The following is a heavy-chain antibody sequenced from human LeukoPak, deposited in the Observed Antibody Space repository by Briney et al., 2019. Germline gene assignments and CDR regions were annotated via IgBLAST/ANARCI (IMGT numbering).Heavy chain of an antibody. CDR1: GFTFSSYG. CDR3: ARDRTPSGYYYYYMDV. V-gene: IGHV3-30*02. CDR2: IRYDGSNK. Sequence: GGSLRLSCAASGFTFSSYGMHWVRQAPGKGLEWVAFIRYDGSNKYYADSVKGRFTISRDNSKNTLYLQMNSLRAEDTAVYYCARDRTPSGYYYYYMDVWGKGTTVTVSS. D-gene: IGHD1-14*01. J-gene: IGHJ6*03.